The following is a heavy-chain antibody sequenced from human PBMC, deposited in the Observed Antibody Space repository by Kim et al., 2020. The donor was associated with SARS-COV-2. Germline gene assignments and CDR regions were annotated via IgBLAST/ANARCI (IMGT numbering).Heavy chain of an antibody. J-gene: IGHJ3*02. CDR1: GYTFTSYY. D-gene: IGHD2-15*01. Sequence: ASVKVSCKASGYTFTSYYMHWVRQAPGQGLEWMGIINPSGGSTSYAQKFQGRVTMTRDTSTSTVYMELSSLRSEDTAVYYCAALGYCSGGSCSDLEAFDIWGQGTMVTVSS. CDR3: AALGYCSGGSCSDLEAFDI. CDR2: INPSGGST. V-gene: IGHV1-46*01.